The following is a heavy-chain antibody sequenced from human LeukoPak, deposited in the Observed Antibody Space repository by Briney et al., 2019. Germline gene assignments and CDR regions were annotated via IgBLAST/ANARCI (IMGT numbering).Heavy chain of an antibody. D-gene: IGHD3-22*01. CDR2: IRASGGTT. Sequence: GGSLRLSCAASGFTFSTYAMSWVRQAPGKGLEWVSAIRASGGTTYYADSVKGRFTISRDNSKNTLYLQMNSLRAEDTAIYYCAKDWGHDSSGYLDYWGQGTLVTVSS. CDR1: GFTFSTYA. V-gene: IGHV3-23*01. J-gene: IGHJ4*02. CDR3: AKDWGHDSSGYLDY.